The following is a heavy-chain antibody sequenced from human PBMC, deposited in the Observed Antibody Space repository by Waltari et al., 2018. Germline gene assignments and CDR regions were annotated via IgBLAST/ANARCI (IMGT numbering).Heavy chain of an antibody. CDR1: GYSTSRGSY. CDR3: ARHGTRITMTSSFDY. CDR2: IYHSGST. V-gene: IGHV4-38-2*01. D-gene: IGHD3-3*01. Sequence: QVKLQESGQGMVKPSETRSLTRVVSGYSTSRGSYWGWIRQPTGKGLERIGSIYHSGSTYYNPSLKSRVTISVDTSKNQFSLKLSSVTAADTAVYYCARHGTRITMTSSFDYWGQGTLVTVSS. J-gene: IGHJ4*02.